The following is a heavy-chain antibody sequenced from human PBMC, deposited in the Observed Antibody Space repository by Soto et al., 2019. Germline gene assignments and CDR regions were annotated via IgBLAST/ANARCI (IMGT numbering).Heavy chain of an antibody. CDR2: VHHGGGT. J-gene: IGHJ4*02. CDR3: ARSTPDLVKSDFWSGYYVSYFDS. D-gene: IGHD3-3*01. V-gene: IGHV4-39*01. Sequence: QLHLQESGPGLVKPSETLSLTCTVYGGALSASSYYWAWIRQPPGQELEWVDSVHHGGGTYYNPSLERRASTSVDTSNNQFFLNLTSVTAADSAIYFCARSTPDLVKSDFWSGYYVSYFDSWGQGRLVSVST. CDR1: GGALSASSYY.